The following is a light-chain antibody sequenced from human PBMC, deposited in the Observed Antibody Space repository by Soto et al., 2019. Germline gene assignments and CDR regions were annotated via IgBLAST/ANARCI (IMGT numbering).Light chain of an antibody. CDR1: QGINTY. V-gene: IGKV1-9*01. J-gene: IGKJ1*01. CDR2: AAS. CDR3: QQLNSYPRT. Sequence: DIQLTQSPSFLSATVGDRLTITCRASQGINTYLAWYQQKPGKAPKLLIYAASTLQSGVPSRFSGSGSGTEFTLTISSLQPEDFATYYCQQLNSYPRTFGQGTKVEIK.